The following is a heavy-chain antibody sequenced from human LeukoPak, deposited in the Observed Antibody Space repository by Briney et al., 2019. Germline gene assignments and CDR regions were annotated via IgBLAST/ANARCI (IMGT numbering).Heavy chain of an antibody. CDR3: AREPGGWFDP. D-gene: IGHD1-14*01. J-gene: IGHJ5*02. Sequence: PGGSLRLSCVASGFTFSTYFMSWVRQAPGKGLEWVANIKQDGSERYYVDSVKGRFTISRDNAKKSLYLQMNSLRVEDTAVYYCAREPGGWFDPWGQGTLVTVSS. CDR1: GFTFSTYF. CDR2: IKQDGSER. V-gene: IGHV3-7*01.